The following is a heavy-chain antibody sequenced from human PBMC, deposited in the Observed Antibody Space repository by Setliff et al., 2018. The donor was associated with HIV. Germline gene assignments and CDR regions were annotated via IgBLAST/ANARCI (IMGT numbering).Heavy chain of an antibody. Sequence: PGGSLRLSGEASGLNFNEYGMHWVRQAPGKGLEWVGLIWYDGTDKYYPDSVKGRFTISRDNAKNSLYLQMNGLRAEDTALYYCVKDKGPTGLRSGSYHPFDTWGQGTMVTVSS. CDR1: GLNFNEYG. J-gene: IGHJ3*02. CDR3: VKDKGPTGLRSGSYHPFDT. CDR2: IWYDGTDK. D-gene: IGHD6-19*01. V-gene: IGHV3-30*02.